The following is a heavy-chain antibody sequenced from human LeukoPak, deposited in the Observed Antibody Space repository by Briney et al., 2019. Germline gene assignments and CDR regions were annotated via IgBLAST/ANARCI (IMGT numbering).Heavy chain of an antibody. CDR3: VGAPAAIGKFYFNY. CDR2: ISYDGSNE. CDR1: GFTFSSYA. D-gene: IGHD2-2*01. V-gene: IGHV3-30*04. J-gene: IGHJ4*02. Sequence: GGSLRLSCAASGFTFSSYAMHWVRQAPGKGLEWVAAISYDGSNEYYADSVKGRFTISRDNAKNSLYLQMNSLRAEDTAVYYCVGAPAAIGKFYFNYWGQGTLVTVSS.